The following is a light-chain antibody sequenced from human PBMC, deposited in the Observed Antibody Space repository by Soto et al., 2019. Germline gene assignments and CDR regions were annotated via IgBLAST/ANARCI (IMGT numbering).Light chain of an antibody. CDR3: QQTTTFPLT. CDR2: TAS. J-gene: IGKJ4*01. V-gene: IGKV1D-12*01. Sequence: DIPMTQSPSSVSASVGDRVTITCRASQGVSTWLAWYQMKPGKAPNLRIYTASSLQAGVPSRFSGSGSGTDVTLTICSLQPGDLAPYWCQQTTTFPLTFGGGTKVEI. CDR1: QGVSTW.